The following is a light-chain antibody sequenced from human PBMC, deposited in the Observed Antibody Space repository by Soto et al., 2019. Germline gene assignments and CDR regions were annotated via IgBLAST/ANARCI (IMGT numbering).Light chain of an antibody. J-gene: IGKJ1*01. CDR3: QQRSDWPRGT. V-gene: IGKV3-11*01. CDR2: DAS. CDR1: QSISSY. Sequence: EIVLTQSPSTLSFSQGERATLSCRASQSISSYLAWYQQKPGQAPRLLIYDASNRATGIPARFSGSGSGTDFTLTISSLEPEDFAVYYCQQRSDWPRGTFGQGTKVDIK.